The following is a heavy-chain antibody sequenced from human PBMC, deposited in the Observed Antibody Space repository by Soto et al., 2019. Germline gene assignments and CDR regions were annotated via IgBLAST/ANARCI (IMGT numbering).Heavy chain of an antibody. J-gene: IGHJ6*02. Sequence: ASVKVSCKASGYTFTGYYMHWVRQAPGQGLEWMGWINPNSGGTNYAQKFQGWVTMTRDTSISTAYMELSRLRFDDTAVYYCARDTVGEQLGRDYYYGMDVWGQGTTVTVSS. CDR3: ARDTVGEQLGRDYYYGMDV. CDR2: INPNSGGT. V-gene: IGHV1-2*04. CDR1: GYTFTGYY. D-gene: IGHD6-6*01.